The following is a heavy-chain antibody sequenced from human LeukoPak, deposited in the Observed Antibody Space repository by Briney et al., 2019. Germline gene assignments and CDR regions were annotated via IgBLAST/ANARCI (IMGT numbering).Heavy chain of an antibody. V-gene: IGHV1-69*04. J-gene: IGHJ6*02. CDR2: IIPILGIA. CDR3: ARVSSGGYYGMDV. Sequence: ASVKVSCRASGGTFSSYAISWVRQAPGQGLEWMGRIIPILGIANYAQKFQGRVTITADKSTSTAYVELSSLRSEDTAVYYCARVSSGGYYGMDVWGQGTTVTVSS. CDR1: GGTFSSYA. D-gene: IGHD6-19*01.